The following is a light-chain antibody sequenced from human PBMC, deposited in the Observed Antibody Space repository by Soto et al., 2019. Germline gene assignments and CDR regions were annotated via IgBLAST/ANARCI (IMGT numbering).Light chain of an antibody. CDR1: TSNIGNNY. CDR2: ENN. Sequence: QSVLTQPPSVSAASGQKVTISCSGRTSNIGNNYVYWYQQLPGTAPKLLIYENNKRASGIPDRFSGSKSGTSATLGITGLQTGDEADYHCGTWDSSLSAGVFGGGTKLTVL. CDR3: GTWDSSLSAGV. V-gene: IGLV1-51*01. J-gene: IGLJ3*02.